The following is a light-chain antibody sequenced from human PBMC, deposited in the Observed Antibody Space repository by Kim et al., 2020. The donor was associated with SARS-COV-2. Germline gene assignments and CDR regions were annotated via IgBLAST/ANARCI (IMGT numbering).Light chain of an antibody. V-gene: IGKV1-17*03. CDR2: VAS. CDR3: LQHTTYPWT. CDR1: QHIGND. Sequence: DIQMTQSPSAMSASVGDTVTITCRASQHIGNDLAWLQQKPGKVPTRLIYVASSLQTGVPSKFSGSGSGSEFTLTISSLQTEDFATYYCLQHTTYPWTFGQGTKVDIK. J-gene: IGKJ1*01.